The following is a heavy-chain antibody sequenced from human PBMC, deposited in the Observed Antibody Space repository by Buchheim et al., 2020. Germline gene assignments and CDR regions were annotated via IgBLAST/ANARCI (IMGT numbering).Heavy chain of an antibody. CDR1: GYSFSTYW. Sequence: EVQLVQSGAEVKKPGESLKNSCKGSGYSFSTYWIGWVRQMPGKGLEWIGIIYPGDSDTRYSPSFQGQVTISVDKSISPAYLQWSSLKASDTAMYYCARHSFGEVEQNWFDPWGQGTL. V-gene: IGHV5-51*01. CDR2: IYPGDSDT. CDR3: ARHSFGEVEQNWFDP. J-gene: IGHJ5*02. D-gene: IGHD3-10*01.